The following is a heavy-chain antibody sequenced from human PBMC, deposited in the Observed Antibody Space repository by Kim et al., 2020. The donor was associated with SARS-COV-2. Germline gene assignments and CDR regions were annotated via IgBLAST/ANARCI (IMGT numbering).Heavy chain of an antibody. V-gene: IGHV3-23*01. D-gene: IGHD3-22*01. Sequence: GGSLRLSCAASGFTFSSYAMSWVRQAPGKGLEWVSAISGSGGSTYYADSVKGRFTISRDNSKNTRYLQMNGLRAEDTAVYYCAKDQELGGLGLYYYDSSGSYYPAFDIWGQGKMVTVSS. J-gene: IGHJ3*02. CDR3: AKDQELGGLGLYYYDSSGSYYPAFDI. CDR2: ISGSGGST. CDR1: GFTFSSYA.